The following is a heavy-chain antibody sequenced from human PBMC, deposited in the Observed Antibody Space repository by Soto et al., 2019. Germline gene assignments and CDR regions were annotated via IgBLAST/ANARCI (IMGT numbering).Heavy chain of an antibody. J-gene: IGHJ4*02. Sequence: EVQLVESGGGLVQPGRSLRLSCAASGFTFDDYAMHWVRRVPGKGLEWVSSISWNSNIIGYADSVKGRFTISRDNAKNSLYLKMNSLRPEDTALYYCAKGGPDGFCSGGRCDFDYWGQGTLVTVSS. CDR1: GFTFDDYA. CDR3: AKGGPDGFCSGGRCDFDY. D-gene: IGHD2-15*01. V-gene: IGHV3-9*01. CDR2: ISWNSNII.